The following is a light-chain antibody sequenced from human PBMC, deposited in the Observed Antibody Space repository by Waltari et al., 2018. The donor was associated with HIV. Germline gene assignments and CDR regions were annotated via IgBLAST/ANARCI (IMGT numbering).Light chain of an antibody. CDR2: DVS. V-gene: IGLV2-11*01. CDR3: CSYAGSYTRV. CDR1: SRDVGAYNY. Sequence: QSALTQPRSVSGSPGQSVTISCTGTSRDVGAYNYVSWYQQHPGKAPKVIISDVSKRPSGVPDRFSSSKSGHTASLTISGLQAEDEADYYCCSYAGSYTRVFGGGTKLTVL. J-gene: IGLJ3*02.